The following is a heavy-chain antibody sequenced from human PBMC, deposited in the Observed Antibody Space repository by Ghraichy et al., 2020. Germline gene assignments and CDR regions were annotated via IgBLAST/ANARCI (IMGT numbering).Heavy chain of an antibody. J-gene: IGHJ5*02. CDR3: ARDWYYYGSGGTNWFDP. V-gene: IGHV3-7*01. CDR1: GFTFSSYW. Sequence: GESLNISCAASGFTFSSYWMSWVRQAPGKGLEWVANIKQDGSEKYYVDSVKGRFTISRDNAKNSLYLQMNSLRAEDTAVYYCARDWYYYGSGGTNWFDPWGQGTLVTVSS. CDR2: IKQDGSEK. D-gene: IGHD3-10*01.